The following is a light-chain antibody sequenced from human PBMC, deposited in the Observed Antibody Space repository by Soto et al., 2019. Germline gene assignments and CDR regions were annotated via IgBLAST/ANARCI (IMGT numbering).Light chain of an antibody. Sequence: QSALTQTASVSGSPGQSITISCTGTSSDVGDYNYVSWYQQHPGKAPKLMIYEVSNRPSGVSNRFSGSKSGNTASLTISGLQAEDEADYYCSSYTSSSTLYVFGTGTKLTVL. V-gene: IGLV2-14*01. CDR2: EVS. J-gene: IGLJ1*01. CDR3: SSYTSSSTLYV. CDR1: SSDVGDYNY.